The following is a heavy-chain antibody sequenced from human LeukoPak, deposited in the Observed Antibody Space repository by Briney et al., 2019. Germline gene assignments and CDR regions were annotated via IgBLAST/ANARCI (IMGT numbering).Heavy chain of an antibody. J-gene: IGHJ6*02. CDR2: IYYSGRT. CDR1: GGSISSGDYY. D-gene: IGHD1-26*01. Sequence: SETLSLTCTVSGGSISSGDYYWSWIRQPTGKGLEWIAYIYYSGRTDYNPSLKSQVAISVDTSKNQFSLRLSSVTAADTAVYYCARGGKRGANRDYYHGLDVWGQGTTVTVSS. V-gene: IGHV4-30-4*01. CDR3: ARGGKRGANRDYYHGLDV.